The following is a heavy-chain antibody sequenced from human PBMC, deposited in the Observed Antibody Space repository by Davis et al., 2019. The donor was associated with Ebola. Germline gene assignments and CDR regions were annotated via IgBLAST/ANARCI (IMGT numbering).Heavy chain of an antibody. D-gene: IGHD3-22*01. CDR1: GAFVSSGGYS. J-gene: IGHJ3*02. CDR3: ARRGYYYDSSGYYVGAFDI. CDR2: YYYTGST. Sequence: SETLSLTCVVSGAFVSSGGYSWIWIRQPPGKGLEWIGNYYYTGSTYYSPSLRSRVTISVDTSKNQFSLKLSSVTAADTAVYYCARRGYYYDSSGYYVGAFDIWGQGTMVTVSS. V-gene: IGHV4-61*08.